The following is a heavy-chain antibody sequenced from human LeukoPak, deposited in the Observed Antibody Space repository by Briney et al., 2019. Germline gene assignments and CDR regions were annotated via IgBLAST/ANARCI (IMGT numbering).Heavy chain of an antibody. V-gene: IGHV4-59*01. D-gene: IGHD5-18*01. Sequence: SETLSLTCTVSGFSISSYYWSWIRQPPGKGLEWVGYIYYSGSTNYNPSLASRLTISVDTYNNHFSLKLSSVTTAETAVFYCXXGRLARLPYFDYWGQGTLVTVSS. CDR3: XXGRLARLPYFDY. CDR2: IYYSGST. CDR1: GFSISSYY. J-gene: IGHJ4*02.